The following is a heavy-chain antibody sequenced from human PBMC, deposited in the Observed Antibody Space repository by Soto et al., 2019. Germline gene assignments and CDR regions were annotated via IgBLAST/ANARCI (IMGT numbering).Heavy chain of an antibody. V-gene: IGHV1-18*01. J-gene: IGHJ3*02. D-gene: IGHD3-10*01. CDR1: GYTFTSYG. CDR3: ASAQSLLWFGVTDDAFDI. CDR2: ISAYNGNT. Sequence: ASVKVSCKASGYTFTSYGISWVRQAPGQGLEWMGWISAYNGNTNYAQKLQGRVTMTTDTSTSTAYMELRSLRSDDTAVYYCASAQSLLWFGVTDDAFDIWGQGTMVTVSS.